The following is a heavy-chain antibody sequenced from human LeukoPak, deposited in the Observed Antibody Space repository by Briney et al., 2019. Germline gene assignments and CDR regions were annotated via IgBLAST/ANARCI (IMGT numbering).Heavy chain of an antibody. Sequence: PGGSLRLSCAASGFTLSSYSMNWVRQAPGKGLEWVSSISSSSSYIYYADSVKGRFTISRDNAKNSLDLHMNSRRAEDTAVYYCARGDSGSYLPDYWGQGTLVTVSS. CDR1: GFTLSSYS. V-gene: IGHV3-21*01. D-gene: IGHD1-26*01. CDR2: ISSSSSYI. CDR3: ARGDSGSYLPDY. J-gene: IGHJ4*02.